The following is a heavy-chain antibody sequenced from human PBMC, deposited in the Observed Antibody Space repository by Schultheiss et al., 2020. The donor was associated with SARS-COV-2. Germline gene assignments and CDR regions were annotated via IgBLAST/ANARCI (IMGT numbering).Heavy chain of an antibody. V-gene: IGHV4-61*01. J-gene: IGHJ5*02. Sequence: SCTVSGGSVSSGSYYWSWIRQRPGEGLEWIGYIYYSGSTKYNPSLKSRVTISADTSKNQLSLHLSSVTAADTAVYYCARDLSGWYLWLDLWGQGTLVTVSS. D-gene: IGHD6-19*01. CDR2: IYYSGST. CDR3: ARDLSGWYLWLDL. CDR1: GGSVSSGSYY.